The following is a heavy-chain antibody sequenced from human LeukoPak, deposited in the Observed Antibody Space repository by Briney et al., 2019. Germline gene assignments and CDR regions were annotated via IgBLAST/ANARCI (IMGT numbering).Heavy chain of an antibody. CDR3: ARDLGDYGDYGDFDY. Sequence: GASVKASCKASGYTFTSYGISWVRQAPGQGLEWMGWISAYNGNTNYAQKLQGRVTMTTDTSTSTAYMELRSLRSDDTAVYYCARDLGDYGDYGDFDYWGQGTLVTVSS. J-gene: IGHJ4*02. V-gene: IGHV1-18*01. CDR1: GYTFTSYG. D-gene: IGHD4-17*01. CDR2: ISAYNGNT.